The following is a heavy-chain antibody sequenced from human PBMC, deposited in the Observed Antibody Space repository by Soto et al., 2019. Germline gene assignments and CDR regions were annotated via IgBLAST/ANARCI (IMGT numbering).Heavy chain of an antibody. CDR1: GFTFSSYW. J-gene: IGHJ4*02. CDR2: IKQDGSNK. Sequence: GGSLRLSCAASGFTFSSYWMSWVRQATGKGLEWVANIKQDGSNKYYADSVKGRFTISRDNSKNTLYLQMNSLRAEDTAVYYCARVDDYVWGSYRYSFDYWGQGTLVTVSS. D-gene: IGHD3-16*02. CDR3: ARVDDYVWGSYRYSFDY. V-gene: IGHV3-7*01.